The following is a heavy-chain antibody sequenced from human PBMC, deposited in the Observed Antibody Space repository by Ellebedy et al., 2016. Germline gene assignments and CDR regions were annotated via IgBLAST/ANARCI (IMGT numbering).Heavy chain of an antibody. J-gene: IGHJ4*02. CDR1: GFTFNNYA. CDR2: IVSSGRET. D-gene: IGHD3-3*01. Sequence: GGSLRLXCAASGFTFNNYAMTWIRQAPGKGLEWVATIVSSGRETYYADPLKGRFTISRDNGMNLVYLQMNSLSVEDTAVYYCTRDGSEWSRDYWGQGTLVTVSS. V-gene: IGHV3-21*06. CDR3: TRDGSEWSRDY.